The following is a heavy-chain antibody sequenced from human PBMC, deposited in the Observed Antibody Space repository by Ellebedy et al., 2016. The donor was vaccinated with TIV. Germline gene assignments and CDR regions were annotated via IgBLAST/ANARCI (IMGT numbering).Heavy chain of an antibody. V-gene: IGHV3-30*02. CDR3: TRETNSPPGAVAGTGFDC. J-gene: IGHJ4*02. D-gene: IGHD6-19*01. CDR2: KRFDGRNE. CDR1: GFTFSTYG. Sequence: GESLKISCAASGFTFSTYGMHWVRQAPGKGLEWVAFKRFDGRNEYNRDSVKGRFIISRDVSKNTLYLQMNRLRAEDTAMYYCTRETNSPPGAVAGTGFDCWGQGTLVIVSS.